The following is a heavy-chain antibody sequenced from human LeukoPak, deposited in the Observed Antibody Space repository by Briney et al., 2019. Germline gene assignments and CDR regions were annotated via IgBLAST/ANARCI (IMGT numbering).Heavy chain of an antibody. D-gene: IGHD1-7*01. CDR1: GGTFSSYA. CDR2: IIPIFGTA. CDR3: ARDNYAGANWFDP. V-gene: IGHV1-69*05. J-gene: IGHJ5*02. Sequence: SVKVSCKASGGTFSSYAISWVRQAPGQGLELMGGIIPIFGTANYAQKFQGRVTITTDESTSTAYMELSSLRSEDTAVYYCARDNYAGANWFDPWGQGTLVTVSS.